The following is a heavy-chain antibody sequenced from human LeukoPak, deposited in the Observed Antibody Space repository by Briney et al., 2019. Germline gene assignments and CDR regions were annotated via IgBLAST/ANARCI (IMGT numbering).Heavy chain of an antibody. CDR1: GFTFSSYN. J-gene: IGHJ3*02. Sequence: PGGSLRLSCAASGFTFSSYNMNWVRQAPGKGLEWVSSITSSSSYMYYADSVKGRFTISRDNAKNALYLQMNSLRAEDTAVYYCAKYGGNSGMAFDIWGQGTVVTVSS. CDR2: ITSSSSYM. CDR3: AKYGGNSGMAFDI. V-gene: IGHV3-21*01. D-gene: IGHD4-23*01.